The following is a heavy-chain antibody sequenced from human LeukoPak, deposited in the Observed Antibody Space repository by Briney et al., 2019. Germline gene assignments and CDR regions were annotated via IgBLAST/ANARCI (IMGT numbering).Heavy chain of an antibody. Sequence: PSETLSLTCTVSGGSISSSSYYWGWIRQPPGKGLEWIGSIYYSGSTYYNPSLKSRVTISVDTSKNQFSLKLSSVTAADTAVYYCARDASSSSPYYYYMDVWGKGTTVTVSS. V-gene: IGHV4-39*02. D-gene: IGHD6-6*01. J-gene: IGHJ6*03. CDR2: IYYSGST. CDR3: ARDASSSSPYYYYMDV. CDR1: GGSISSSSYY.